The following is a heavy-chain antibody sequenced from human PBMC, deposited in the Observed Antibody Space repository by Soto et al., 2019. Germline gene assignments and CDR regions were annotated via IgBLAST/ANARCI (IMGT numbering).Heavy chain of an antibody. CDR2: LDYSGST. CDR1: VGSLSSGGSY. CDR3: AVSSGIRVFDD. D-gene: IGHD6-25*01. J-gene: IGHJ4*02. Sequence: SETLALPGTVSVGSLSSGGSYWSWIRQHPGKGLEWIGYLDYSGSTYYNPSLKSRVTISVDTSKNQFSLKLSSVTAADTAVYSCAVSSGIRVFDDWGQRPMCAVSS. V-gene: IGHV4-31*03.